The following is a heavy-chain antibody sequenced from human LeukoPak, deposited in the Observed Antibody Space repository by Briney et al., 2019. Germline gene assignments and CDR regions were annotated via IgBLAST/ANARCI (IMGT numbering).Heavy chain of an antibody. V-gene: IGHV3-66*01. J-gene: IGHJ5*02. CDR1: GITVSSSY. D-gene: IGHD1-1*01. CDR2: IYSGGST. Sequence: QPGGSLRLSCAASGITVSSSYMSWVRQAPGKGLEWVSVIYSGGSTYYADSVKGRFTISRDNPKNTLYLQMNSLRAEDTAVYYCARVPEQYDRWFDPWGQGTLVTVSS. CDR3: ARVPEQYDRWFDP.